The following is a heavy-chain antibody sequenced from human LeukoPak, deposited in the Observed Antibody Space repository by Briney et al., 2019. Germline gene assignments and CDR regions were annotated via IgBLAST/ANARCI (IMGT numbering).Heavy chain of an antibody. CDR1: GYTFTSYY. CDR3: ARELRGATTGSNDY. CDR2: INPNSGGT. D-gene: IGHD5-12*01. V-gene: IGHV1-2*02. J-gene: IGHJ4*02. Sequence: GASVKVSCKASGYTFTSYYMHWVRQAPGQGLEWMGWINPNSGGTNYAQKFQGRVTMTRDTSISTAYMELSRLRSDDTAVYYCARELRGATTGSNDYWGQGTLVTVSS.